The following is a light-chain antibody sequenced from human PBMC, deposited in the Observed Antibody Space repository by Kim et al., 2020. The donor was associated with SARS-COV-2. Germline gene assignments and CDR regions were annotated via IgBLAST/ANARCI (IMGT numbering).Light chain of an antibody. CDR2: GAS. CDR1: QAIRKD. J-gene: IGKJ2*01. V-gene: IGKV1-17*01. Sequence: ASVGDRVTITCRASQAIRKDLVWYQQKPGKTPKRLIYGASSLQSGVPSRFTGRGSGTEFTLTISSLQPEDFATYFCLQHNAYPPYTFGQGTKLEI. CDR3: LQHNAYPPYT.